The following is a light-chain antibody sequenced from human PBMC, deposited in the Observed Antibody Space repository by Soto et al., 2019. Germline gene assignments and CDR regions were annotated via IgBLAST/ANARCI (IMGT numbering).Light chain of an antibody. CDR3: QHYNNWST. CDR2: GAS. J-gene: IGKJ5*01. V-gene: IGKV3-15*01. CDR1: QSVNSN. Sequence: EIVMTQSPASLPVSPGERATLSCRASQSVNSNLAWYQQKPGQAPRLLISGASTRATGIPARFSGSGSGTEFTLTISSLQSEDFAVYYCQHYNNWSTFGQGTRLEIK.